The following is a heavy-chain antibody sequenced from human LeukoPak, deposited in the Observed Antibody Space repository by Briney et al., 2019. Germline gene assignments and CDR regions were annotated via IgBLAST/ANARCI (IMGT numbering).Heavy chain of an antibody. CDR3: ARQYVVPAAMKPSRWFDP. V-gene: IGHV4-30-4*01. Sequence: SQTLSLTCTVSGGSISSGDYYWSWIRQPPGKGLEWIGYIYYSGSTYYNPSLKSRVTISVDTSKNQFSLKLSSVTAADTAVYYCARQYVVPAAMKPSRWFDPWGQGTLVTVSS. CDR2: IYYSGST. D-gene: IGHD2-2*01. CDR1: GGSISSGDYY. J-gene: IGHJ5*02.